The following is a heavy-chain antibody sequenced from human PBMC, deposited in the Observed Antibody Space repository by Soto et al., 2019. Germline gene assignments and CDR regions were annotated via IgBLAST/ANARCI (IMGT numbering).Heavy chain of an antibody. D-gene: IGHD1-26*01. CDR3: ARVGWELLSWFDP. V-gene: IGHV4-59*01. CDR1: GGSISSYY. CDR2: IYYSGST. Sequence: PSETLSLTCTVSGGSISSYYWSWIRQPPGKGLEWIGYIYYSGSTNYNPSLKSRVTISVDTSKNQFSLKLSSVTAADTAVYYCARVGWELLSWFDPWGQGTLVTVS. J-gene: IGHJ5*02.